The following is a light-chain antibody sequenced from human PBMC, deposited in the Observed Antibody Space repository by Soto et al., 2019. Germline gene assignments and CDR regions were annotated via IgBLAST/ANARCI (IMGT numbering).Light chain of an antibody. CDR1: QSVSSSY. CDR3: HQYDSSPRT. J-gene: IGKJ4*01. Sequence: ELVLTQSPGTLSLSPGERATLSCRASQSVSSSYLAWYQQKPGQAPRLLIYGASSRATGIPDRFSGSGSGTDFTRTISRLEPEDFAVYYWHQYDSSPRTFGGGTQVEIK. V-gene: IGKV3-20*01. CDR2: GAS.